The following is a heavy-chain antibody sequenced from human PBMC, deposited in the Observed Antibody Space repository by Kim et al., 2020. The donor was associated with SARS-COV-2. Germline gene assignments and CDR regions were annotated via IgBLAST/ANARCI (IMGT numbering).Heavy chain of an antibody. CDR2: ISYDGSNK. V-gene: IGHV3-30*04. CDR3: ARDIGSRIAAAGRGGDY. Sequence: LSLTCAASGFSFRNYVMFWVRQAPVKGLEWVALISYDGSNKYYADSVKGRFTISRDNSMNTLHLQMNGLRAEDTAVYYCARDIGSRIAAAGRGGDYWGQGTPVTVSS. CDR1: GFSFRNYV. J-gene: IGHJ4*02. D-gene: IGHD6-13*01.